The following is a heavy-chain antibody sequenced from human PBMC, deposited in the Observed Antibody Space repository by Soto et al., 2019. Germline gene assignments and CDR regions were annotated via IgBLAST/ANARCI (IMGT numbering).Heavy chain of an antibody. Sequence: HPGGSLRLSCAASGFTFSSYAMSWVRQAPGKGLEWVSAISGSGGSTYYADSVKGRFTISRDNSKNTLYLQMNSLRAEDTAVYYCAKEGVDYDYIWGSYRPSGEFDYWGQGTLVTVSS. CDR3: AKEGVDYDYIWGSYRPSGEFDY. CDR2: ISGSGGST. D-gene: IGHD3-16*02. CDR1: GFTFSSYA. V-gene: IGHV3-23*01. J-gene: IGHJ4*02.